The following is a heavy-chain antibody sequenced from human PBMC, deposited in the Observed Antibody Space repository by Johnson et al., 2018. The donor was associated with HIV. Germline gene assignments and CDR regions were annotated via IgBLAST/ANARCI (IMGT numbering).Heavy chain of an antibody. CDR1: GFTFSNYS. Sequence: QVQLVESGGGLVQPGGSLRLSCAASGFTFSNYSMSWVRQAPGKGLEWVSYISSSGSTTSYADSVKGRFPISRDNAKNSLYLKMNSLRAEDTAVYYCARFLRWGGEYTEAFDIWGQGTMVTVSS. CDR2: ISSSGSTT. V-gene: IGHV3-11*04. CDR3: ARFLRWGGEYTEAFDI. J-gene: IGHJ3*02. D-gene: IGHD2-21*01.